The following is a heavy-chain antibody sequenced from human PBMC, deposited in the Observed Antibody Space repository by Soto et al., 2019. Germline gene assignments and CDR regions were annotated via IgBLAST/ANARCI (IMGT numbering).Heavy chain of an antibody. Sequence: GGSLRLSCAASGFTFSSYAMHWVRQAPGKGLEWVAVISYDGSNKYYADSVKGRFTISRDNSKNTLYLQMNSLRAEDTAVYYCARDLDYWGQGTLVTVSS. CDR1: GFTFSSYA. V-gene: IGHV3-30*04. CDR2: ISYDGSNK. J-gene: IGHJ4*02. CDR3: ARDLDY.